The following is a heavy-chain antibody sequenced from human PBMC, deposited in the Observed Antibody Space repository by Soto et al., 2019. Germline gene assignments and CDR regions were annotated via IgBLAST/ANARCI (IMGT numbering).Heavy chain of an antibody. V-gene: IGHV1-69*13. CDR2: IIPISGTT. CDR3: ARVRCFNGLCHTADYGMDV. CDR1: GDVFRSYG. J-gene: IGHJ6*02. Sequence: SVKVSCKASGDVFRSYGINWVRQAPGQGLEWMGGIIPISGTTNYAQKFQGRVAITADESTDTVYMELSRLRSEDTAVYFCARVRCFNGLCHTADYGMDVWGQGTTGHR. D-gene: IGHD2-8*01.